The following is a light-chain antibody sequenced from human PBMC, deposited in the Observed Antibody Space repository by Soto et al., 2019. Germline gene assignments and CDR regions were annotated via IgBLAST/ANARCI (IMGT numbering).Light chain of an antibody. J-gene: IGLJ1*01. V-gene: IGLV2-14*01. CDR3: SSYTSSSTRV. CDR1: SSDVGGYNY. CDR2: EVS. Sequence: HSALTQPASVSGSPGQSITISCTGTSSDVGGYNYVSWYQQHPSKAPKLMIYEVSNRPSGVSNRFSGSKSGNTASLTISGLQAEDEADYYCSSYTSSSTRVFGTGTKVTVL.